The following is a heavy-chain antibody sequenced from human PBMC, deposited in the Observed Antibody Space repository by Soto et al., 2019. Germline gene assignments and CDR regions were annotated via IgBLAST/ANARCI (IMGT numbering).Heavy chain of an antibody. Sequence: QLVESGGGVVQPGTSLRLSGEASGFTFSRSGMHWVRQSPGKGLAWVAVAWYDGGNTYYAESVKGRFTISRDNSKSTRHLQLNSLSAMDTAVYYCARDVGDIVIAPLNYYIDVWGRRSTVSVSS. D-gene: IGHD2-21*01. CDR3: ARDVGDIVIAPLNYYIDV. CDR2: AWYDGGNT. CDR1: GFTFSRSG. J-gene: IGHJ6*03. V-gene: IGHV3-33*01.